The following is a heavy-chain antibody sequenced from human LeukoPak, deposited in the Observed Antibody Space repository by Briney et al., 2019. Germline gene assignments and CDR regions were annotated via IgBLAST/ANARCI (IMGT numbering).Heavy chain of an antibody. J-gene: IGHJ6*03. Sequence: GGSLRLSCAASGLTFSNYGMRWVRPAPGKGLEWVAFIRYDGSNKYYADSVKGRFTISRDNSKNTLYLQMKSLRAEDTAVYYCAKGGGYEAQYYYYYLDVWGKGTTVTISS. CDR3: AKGGGYEAQYYYYYLDV. D-gene: IGHD5-12*01. CDR2: IRYDGSNK. CDR1: GLTFSNYG. V-gene: IGHV3-30*02.